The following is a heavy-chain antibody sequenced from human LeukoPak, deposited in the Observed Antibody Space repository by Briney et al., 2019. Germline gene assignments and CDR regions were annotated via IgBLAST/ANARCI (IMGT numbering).Heavy chain of an antibody. D-gene: IGHD3-22*01. CDR1: GFTFSSYE. V-gene: IGHV3-48*03. Sequence: GGSLRLSCAAFGFTFSSYEMNWVRQAPGKGLEWVSYISSSGSTIYYADSVKGRFTISRDNAKNSLYLQMDSLRAEDTAVYYCARVQYFYASSAYYNDYWGQGTRVTVSS. CDR2: ISSSGSTI. CDR3: ARVQYFYASSAYYNDY. J-gene: IGHJ4*02.